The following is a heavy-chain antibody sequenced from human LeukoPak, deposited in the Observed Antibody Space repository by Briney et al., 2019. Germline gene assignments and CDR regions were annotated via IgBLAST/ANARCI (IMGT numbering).Heavy chain of an antibody. Sequence: GGSLRLSCAASAFTFSSSGMHWVRQAPGKGLAWVAFIGHEGSNKYYADSVKGRFTISRDDSKNTLYLQMNSLRAEDTAVYYCARNIVGATHDAFDIWGQGTMVTVSS. D-gene: IGHD1-26*01. CDR1: AFTFSSSG. V-gene: IGHV3-30*02. CDR2: IGHEGSNK. CDR3: ARNIVGATHDAFDI. J-gene: IGHJ3*02.